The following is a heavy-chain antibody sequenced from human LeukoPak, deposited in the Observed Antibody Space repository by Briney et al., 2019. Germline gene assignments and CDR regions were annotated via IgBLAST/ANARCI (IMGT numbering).Heavy chain of an antibody. D-gene: IGHD2-2*01. CDR3: ARDPLQYQLTHKWFDP. CDR2: ISAYNGNT. Sequence: ASVKGSCKASGYTVTIYGISWVRQAPGPGLEWMGWISAYNGNTNYAQKLQGRVTMTTDTSTSTAYMELRSLRSDDTAVYYCARDPLQYQLTHKWFDPWGQGTLVTVSS. CDR1: GYTVTIYG. J-gene: IGHJ5*02. V-gene: IGHV1-18*04.